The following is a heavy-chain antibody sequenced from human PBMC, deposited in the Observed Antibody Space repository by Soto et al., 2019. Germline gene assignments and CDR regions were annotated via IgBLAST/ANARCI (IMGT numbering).Heavy chain of an antibody. J-gene: IGHJ2*01. V-gene: IGHV1-46*01. CDR1: GYTFTSYY. CDR2: INPSGGST. D-gene: IGHD3-22*01. CDR3: ARGLGYYDSSGRLGDSWYFDL. Sequence: VASVKVSCKASGYTFTSYYMHWVRQAPGQGLEWMGIINPSGGSTSYAQKFQGRVTMTRDTSTSTVYMELSSLRSEDTAVYYCARGLGYYDSSGRLGDSWYFDLWGRGTLVTVSS.